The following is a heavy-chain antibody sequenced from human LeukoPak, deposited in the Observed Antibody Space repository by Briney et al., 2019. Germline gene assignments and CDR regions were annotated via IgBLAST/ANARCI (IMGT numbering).Heavy chain of an antibody. CDR1: GFTFSDYY. CDR2: ISSSGSTI. J-gene: IGHJ4*02. D-gene: IGHD3-10*01. Sequence: GGSLRLSCAASGFTFSDYYMSWIRQAPGKGLEWVSYISSSGSTIYYADSVKGRFTISRDNANNSLYLQMNSLRAEDKAVYYCARARELLLWFGESDYYFDYWGQGTLVTVSS. CDR3: ARARELLLWFGESDYYFDY. V-gene: IGHV3-11*04.